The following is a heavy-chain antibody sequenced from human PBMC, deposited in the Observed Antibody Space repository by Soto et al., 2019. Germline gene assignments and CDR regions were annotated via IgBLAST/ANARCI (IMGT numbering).Heavy chain of an antibody. CDR3: ARDLVRIDV. CDR2: TYYRSKWYN. V-gene: IGHV6-1*01. CDR1: GDSVSSYRAG. Sequence: SQTLSLTCVISGDSVSSYRAGWNWIRQSPSRGLEWLGRTYYRSKWYNDYAVSVKGRITLNPDTSKTQFSLQLNSVTPEDTAVYYCARDLVRIDVWGQGTAVTVSS. J-gene: IGHJ6*02. D-gene: IGHD1-26*01.